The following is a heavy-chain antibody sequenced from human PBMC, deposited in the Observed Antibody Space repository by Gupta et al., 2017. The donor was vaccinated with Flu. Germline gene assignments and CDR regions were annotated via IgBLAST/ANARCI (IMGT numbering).Heavy chain of an antibody. D-gene: IGHD2-2*01. V-gene: IGHV3-21*01. CDR3: ARVEVTYCSSTSCYQGAFDI. Sequence: EVQLVESGGGLVKPGGSLRLSCAASGFTFSSYSMNWVRQAPGKGLEWVSSISSSSSYIYYADSVKGRFTISRDNAKNSLYLQMNSLRAEDTAVYYCARVEVTYCSSTSCYQGAFDIWGQGTNGHRLF. J-gene: IGHJ3*02. CDR2: ISSSSSYI. CDR1: GFTFSSYS.